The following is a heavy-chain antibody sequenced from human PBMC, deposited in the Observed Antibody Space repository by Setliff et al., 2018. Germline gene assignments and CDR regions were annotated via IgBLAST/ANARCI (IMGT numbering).Heavy chain of an antibody. D-gene: IGHD3-22*01. CDR3: ARRYEVVIITKTGAFDI. CDR1: GGSISTNHYY. V-gene: IGHV4-39*01. CDR2: ISYSGDT. J-gene: IGHJ3*02. Sequence: ASETLSLTCTVSGGSISTNHYYWEWIRQAPGKGLEWIGRISYSGDTYYSPSLRSRVTISVATSKNQFSLKLRSVTAADTAVYYCARRYEVVIITKTGAFDIWGPGTMVTVSS.